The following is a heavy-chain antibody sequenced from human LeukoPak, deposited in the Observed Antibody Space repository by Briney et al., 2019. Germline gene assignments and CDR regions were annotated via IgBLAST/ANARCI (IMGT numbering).Heavy chain of an antibody. J-gene: IGHJ4*02. CDR1: GYTFPPYG. CDR2: ISSYNGDT. V-gene: IGHV1-18*01. Sequence: GAAVKVSCKASGYTFPPYGVTWVRQPPGQGLEGMGWISSYNGDTNYAQNLRGRVTFTTDTCTSTAYMELRSLRSAETAVYYCARDGAVAAVFDYWGQGTLVTVSS. D-gene: IGHD6-19*01. CDR3: ARDGAVAAVFDY.